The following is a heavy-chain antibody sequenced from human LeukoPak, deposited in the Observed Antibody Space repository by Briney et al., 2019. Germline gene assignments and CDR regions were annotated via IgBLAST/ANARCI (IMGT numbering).Heavy chain of an antibody. D-gene: IGHD3-10*01. CDR1: GFTFSSYS. V-gene: IGHV3-21*01. CDR2: ISSSSSYI. J-gene: IGHJ4*02. CDR3: ARGSGSYHGEDYFDY. Sequence: PGGSLRLSCAASGFTFSSYSMNWVRQAPGKGLEWVSSISSSSSYIYYADSVKGRFTISRDNSKNTLYLQMNSLRAEDTAVYYCARGSGSYHGEDYFDYWGQGTLVTVSS.